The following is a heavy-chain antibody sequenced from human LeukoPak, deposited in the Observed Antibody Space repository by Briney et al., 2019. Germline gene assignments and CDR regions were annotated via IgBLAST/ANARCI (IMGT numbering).Heavy chain of an antibody. V-gene: IGHV3-30*04. D-gene: IGHD6-19*01. CDR1: GFTFSSYA. CDR3: ARQFIAVAGTFDY. J-gene: IGHJ4*02. CDR2: ISYDGSNK. Sequence: GRSLRLSCAASGFTFSSYAMRWVRQAPGKGLEWVAVISYDGSNKYYADSVKGRFTIFRDNSKNTLYLQMNSLRAEDTAVYYCARQFIAVAGTFDYWGQGTLVTVSS.